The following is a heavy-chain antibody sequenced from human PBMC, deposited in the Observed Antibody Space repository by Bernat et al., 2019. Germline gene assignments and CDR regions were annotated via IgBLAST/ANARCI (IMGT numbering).Heavy chain of an antibody. J-gene: IGHJ4*02. V-gene: IGHV3-66*01. CDR2: IYSSGST. CDR1: GFTVSSNY. Sequence: EVQLVESGGGLVQPGGSLRLSCAVSGFTVSSNYMSWVRQAPGKGPEWVSVIYSSGSTYYADSVKGRFTISRDNSRNTLDLQMNSLRAEDTAVYYCARWLYQGDHWGQGTLVTVSS. D-gene: IGHD5-12*01. CDR3: ARWLYQGDH.